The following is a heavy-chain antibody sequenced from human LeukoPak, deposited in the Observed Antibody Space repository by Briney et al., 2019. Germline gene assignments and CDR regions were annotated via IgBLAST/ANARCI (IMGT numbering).Heavy chain of an antibody. V-gene: IGHV3-23*01. D-gene: IGHD3-3*01. Sequence: QSGGSLRLSCAASGFTFSSYAMSWVRQAPGKGLEWVSAISGSGGSTYYADSVKGRFTISRDNSKNTLYLQMNSLRAEDTAVYYCAKSGYDFWSEGSYYYYYMDVWGKGTTVTVSS. CDR3: AKSGYDFWSEGSYYYYYMDV. J-gene: IGHJ6*03. CDR2: ISGSGGST. CDR1: GFTFSSYA.